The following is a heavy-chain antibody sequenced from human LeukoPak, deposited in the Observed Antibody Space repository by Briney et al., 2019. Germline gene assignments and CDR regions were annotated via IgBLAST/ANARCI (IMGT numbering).Heavy chain of an antibody. CDR3: AKDLVGSGSYVAFDI. Sequence: ASVKVSCKASGYTFTSYAMHWVRQAPGQRLEWMGWINAGNGNTKYSQEFQGRVTITRDTSASTAYMELSSLRAEDTAVYYCAKDLVGSGSYVAFDIWGQGTMVTVSS. J-gene: IGHJ3*02. V-gene: IGHV1-3*03. D-gene: IGHD3-10*01. CDR2: INAGNGNT. CDR1: GYTFTSYA.